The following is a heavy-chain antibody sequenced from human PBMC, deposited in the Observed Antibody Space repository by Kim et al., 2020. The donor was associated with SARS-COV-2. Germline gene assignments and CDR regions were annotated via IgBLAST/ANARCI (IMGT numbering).Heavy chain of an antibody. J-gene: IGHJ4*02. V-gene: IGHV4-39*01. CDR3: ARHSRIVVVPAAILA. CDR1: GGSISSSSYY. CDR2: IYYSGST. D-gene: IGHD2-2*01. Sequence: SETLSLTCTVSGGSISSSSYYWGWIRQPPGKGLEWIGRIYYSGSTYYNPSLKSRVTISVATSKNQFSLKLSSVTAADTAVYYCARHSRIVVVPAAILAWGQGTLVTVSS.